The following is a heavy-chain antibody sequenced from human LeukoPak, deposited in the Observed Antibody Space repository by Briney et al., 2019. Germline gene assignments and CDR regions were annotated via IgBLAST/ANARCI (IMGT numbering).Heavy chain of an antibody. CDR2: ISSSGSSI. J-gene: IGHJ4*02. CDR3: AREGAFGDRDY. Sequence: GGSLRLSCAASGFTFSTYWMSWVRQAPGKGLEWVSYISSSGSSIYYADSVKGRFTISRDNAKNSLYLQMNSLRAEDTAVYYCAREGAFGDRDYWGQGTLVTVSS. D-gene: IGHD4-17*01. CDR1: GFTFSTYW. V-gene: IGHV3-48*04.